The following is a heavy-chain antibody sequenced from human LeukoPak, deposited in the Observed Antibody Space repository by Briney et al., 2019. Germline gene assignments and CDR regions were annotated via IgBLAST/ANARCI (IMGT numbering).Heavy chain of an antibody. CDR3: AREAGYYTAMPFWDY. V-gene: IGHV6-1*01. Sequence: SQTLSLTCAISGDSVSSNSAAWNWIRQSPSRGLEWLGRTYYRSKWYNDYAVSVKSRITSNPDTSKNQFSLQLNSVTPEDTAVYYCAREAGYYTAMPFWDYWGQGTLVTVSS. CDR1: GDSVSSNSAA. J-gene: IGHJ4*02. D-gene: IGHD3/OR15-3a*01. CDR2: TYYRSKWYN.